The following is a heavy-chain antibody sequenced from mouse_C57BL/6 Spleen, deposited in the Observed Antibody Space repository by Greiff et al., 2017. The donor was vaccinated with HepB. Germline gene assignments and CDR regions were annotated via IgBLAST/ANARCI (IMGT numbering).Heavy chain of an antibody. D-gene: IGHD1-2*01. CDR2: IDPENGDT. J-gene: IGHJ1*03. CDR3: TTGYYGNWYFDV. Sequence: VQLKESGAELVRPGASVKLSCTASGFNIKDDYMHWVKQRPEQGLEWIGWIDPENGDTEYASKFQGKATITADTSSNTAYLQLSSLTSEDTAVYYCTTGYYGNWYFDVWGTGTTVTVSS. CDR1: GFNIKDDY. V-gene: IGHV14-4*01.